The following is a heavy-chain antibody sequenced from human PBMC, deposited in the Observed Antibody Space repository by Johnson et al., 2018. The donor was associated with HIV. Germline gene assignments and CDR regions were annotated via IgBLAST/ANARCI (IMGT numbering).Heavy chain of an antibody. D-gene: IGHD6-13*01. Sequence: VQLVESGGGVVQPGRSLRLSCAASGFTFSSYGMHWVRQAPGKGLEWVAVISYDGSNKYYVDSVKGRFTISRDNSKNTLYLQMNSLKTEDTAAYYCTTDQLQQLVHDAFDIWGQGTMVTVSS. V-gene: IGHV3-30*03. CDR3: TTDQLQQLVHDAFDI. J-gene: IGHJ3*02. CDR1: GFTFSSYG. CDR2: ISYDGSNK.